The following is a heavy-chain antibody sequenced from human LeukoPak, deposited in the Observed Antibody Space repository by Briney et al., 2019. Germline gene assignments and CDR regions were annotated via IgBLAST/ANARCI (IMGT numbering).Heavy chain of an antibody. J-gene: IGHJ4*02. D-gene: IGHD6-25*01. CDR3: AKDRRLAAFDY. V-gene: IGHV3-23*01. CDR2: VSSSGENT. Sequence: GGTLRLSCAASDFTFSSSGMTWVRQAPGKGLEWVSTVSSSGENTYYADSVKGRFTISRDNSKNTLYLQMNSLRAEDTAVYYCAKDRRLAAFDYGGQGTLVTVSS. CDR1: DFTFSSSG.